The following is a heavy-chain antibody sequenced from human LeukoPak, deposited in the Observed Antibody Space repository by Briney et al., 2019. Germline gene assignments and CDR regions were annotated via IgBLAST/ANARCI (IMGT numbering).Heavy chain of an antibody. CDR2: INPSGGST. J-gene: IGHJ4*02. D-gene: IGHD3-10*01. CDR3: AREHGSGRDTGVFDY. V-gene: IGHV1-46*01. Sequence: GASVKVSCKASGYTFTSYYMHWVRQAPGQGLEWMGIINPSGGSTSYAQKFQGRVTMTRDMSTSTVYMELSSLRSEDTAVYYCAREHGSGRDTGVFDYWGQGTLVTVSS. CDR1: GYTFTSYY.